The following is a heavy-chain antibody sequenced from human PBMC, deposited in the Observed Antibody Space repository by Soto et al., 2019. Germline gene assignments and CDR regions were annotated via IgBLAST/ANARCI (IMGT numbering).Heavy chain of an antibody. D-gene: IGHD4-17*01. CDR2: IIPIFGTA. CDR3: ARGSTYGDYVGYYYYGMDV. Sequence: ASVKVSCKASGGTFSCYAISWVRQAPGQGLEWMGGIIPIFGTANYAQKFQGRVTITADKSTSTAYMELSSLRSEDTAVYYCARGSTYGDYVGYYYYGMDVWGQGTTVTVSS. J-gene: IGHJ6*02. CDR1: GGTFSCYA. V-gene: IGHV1-69*06.